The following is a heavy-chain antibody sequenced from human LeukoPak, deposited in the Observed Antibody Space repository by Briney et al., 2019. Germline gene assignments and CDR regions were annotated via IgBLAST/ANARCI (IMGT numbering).Heavy chain of an antibody. CDR2: IYPGDSDT. CDR3: ARLILKPPKAVAGTRWFDP. CDR1: GYSFTSYW. J-gene: IGHJ5*02. D-gene: IGHD6-19*01. Sequence: GESLKISCKGSGYSFTSYWIGWVRQMPGKGLEWMGIIYPGDSDTRYSPSFQGQVTISADKSISTAYLQWSSLKASDTATYYCARLILKPPKAVAGTRWFDPWGQGTLVTVSS. V-gene: IGHV5-51*01.